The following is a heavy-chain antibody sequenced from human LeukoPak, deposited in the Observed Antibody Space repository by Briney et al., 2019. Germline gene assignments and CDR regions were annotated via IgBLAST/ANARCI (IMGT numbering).Heavy chain of an antibody. D-gene: IGHD3-22*01. Sequence: GGSLRLSCAASGFTFNTYNMNWVRQAPGEGLDWISYISSDSSSIYYADSVKGRFTISRDNADNSQYLQMNSLRAEDTAVYYCATDDYDNSGQHYWGQGTLVTVSS. CDR1: GFTFNTYN. CDR3: ATDDYDNSGQHY. V-gene: IGHV3-48*01. CDR2: ISSDSSSI. J-gene: IGHJ4*02.